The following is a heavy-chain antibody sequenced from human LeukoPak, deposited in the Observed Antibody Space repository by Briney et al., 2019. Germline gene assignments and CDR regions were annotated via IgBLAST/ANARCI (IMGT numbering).Heavy chain of an antibody. D-gene: IGHD3-3*01. CDR1: GFTFSDHY. CDR2: ISGSGGST. J-gene: IGHJ4*02. V-gene: IGHV3-23*01. CDR3: ACVYYDFWSGYNPGDY. Sequence: GGSLRLSCAVSGFTFSDHYMDWVRQAPGKGLEWVSAISGSGGSTYYADSVKGRFTISRDNSKNTLYLQMNSLRAEDTAVYYCACVYYDFWSGYNPGDYWGQGTLVTVSS.